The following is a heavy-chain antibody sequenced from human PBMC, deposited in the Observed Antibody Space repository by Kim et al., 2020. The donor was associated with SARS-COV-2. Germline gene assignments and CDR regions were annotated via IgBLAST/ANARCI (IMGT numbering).Heavy chain of an antibody. CDR2: MNPNSGNT. Sequence: ASVKVSCKASGYTFTSYDINWVRQATGQGLEWMGWMNPNSGNTGYAQKFQGRVTMTRNTSISTAYMELSSLRSEDTAVYYCARGFGYSSSWYGTAGFDPWGQGTLVTVSS. J-gene: IGHJ5*02. V-gene: IGHV1-8*01. D-gene: IGHD6-13*01. CDR1: GYTFTSYD. CDR3: ARGFGYSSSWYGTAGFDP.